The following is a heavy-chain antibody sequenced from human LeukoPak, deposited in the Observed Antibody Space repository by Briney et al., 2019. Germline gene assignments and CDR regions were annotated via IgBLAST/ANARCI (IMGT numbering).Heavy chain of an antibody. CDR3: AKVKGYCTSGSCSPLFDY. J-gene: IGHJ4*02. V-gene: IGHV3-23*01. Sequence: GGSLRLSCAASGFTFSNYAMSWVRQAPGKGLEWVSAISGSGGSTYYADSVKGRFTISRDNSKNTLYLQMNSLRAEDTAVYYCAKVKGYCTSGSCSPLFDYWGQGTLVTVSS. D-gene: IGHD2-15*01. CDR1: GFTFSNYA. CDR2: ISGSGGST.